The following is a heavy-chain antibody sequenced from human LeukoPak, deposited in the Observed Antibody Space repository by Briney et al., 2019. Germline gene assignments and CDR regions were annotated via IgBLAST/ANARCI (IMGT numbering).Heavy chain of an antibody. D-gene: IGHD2-2*01. CDR2: MIAIFGKG. Sequence: SVKVSCKASGGTVISYAISWVGEAAGQGREGRRGMIAIFGKGNYAQKFQGRVTITTDESTSTAYMALSSLRSEDTAVYYCARGYLEYQLLTWFDPWGQGTLVTASS. CDR3: ARGYLEYQLLTWFDP. CDR1: GGTVISYA. V-gene: IGHV1-69*05. J-gene: IGHJ5*02.